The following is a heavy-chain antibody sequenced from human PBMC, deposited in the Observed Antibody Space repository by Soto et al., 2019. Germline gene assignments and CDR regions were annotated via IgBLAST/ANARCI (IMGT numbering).Heavy chain of an antibody. CDR2: ITGSGDTT. D-gene: IGHD6-19*01. CDR3: ARDSSGWYKGWFDP. CDR1: GFTFRNYA. Sequence: GGSLRLSCVASGFTFRNYAMSWVRQAPGKGLEWVSGITGSGDTTYYADSVKGRFTISRDNSKNTLYLQMNSLRAEDTAVYHCARDSSGWYKGWFDPWGQGTLVTVSS. J-gene: IGHJ5*02. V-gene: IGHV3-23*01.